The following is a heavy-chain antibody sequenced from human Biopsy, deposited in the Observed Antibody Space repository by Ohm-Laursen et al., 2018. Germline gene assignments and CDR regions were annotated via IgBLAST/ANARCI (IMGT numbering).Heavy chain of an antibody. CDR2: ISKGGDT. CDR3: ARLYRLDDYWNDDPPDAFDV. CDR1: GGSITDDY. D-gene: IGHD1-1*01. V-gene: IGHV4-59*01. Sequence: TLSLTCTVSGGSITDDYWSWIRQSPGKGLELIGFISKGGDTTYNPSLRGRVAISVDTSKNQFSLKLSSVTAADTAIFFCARLYRLDDYWNDDPPDAFDVWGQGTRVTVSS. J-gene: IGHJ3*01.